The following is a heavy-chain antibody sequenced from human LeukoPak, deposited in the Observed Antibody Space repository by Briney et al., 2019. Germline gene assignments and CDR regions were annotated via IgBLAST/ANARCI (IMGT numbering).Heavy chain of an antibody. D-gene: IGHD3-9*01. Sequence: PSGTLSLTCAVSGGSISSSNWWSWVRQPPGKGLEWIGEIYHSGNTNYNPSLKSRVTISVDKSKNQFSLKLSSVTAADTAVYYCARGRPPDSFDWSLNKRNYYMDVWGKGTTVTVSS. J-gene: IGHJ6*03. CDR3: ARGRPPDSFDWSLNKRNYYMDV. CDR2: IYHSGNT. V-gene: IGHV4-4*02. CDR1: GGSISSSNW.